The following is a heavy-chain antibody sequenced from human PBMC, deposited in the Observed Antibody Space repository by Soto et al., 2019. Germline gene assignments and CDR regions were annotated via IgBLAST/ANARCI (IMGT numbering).Heavy chain of an antibody. CDR2: INASNGNT. CDR1: GYTLNGYY. J-gene: IGHJ4*02. D-gene: IGHD3-10*01. V-gene: IGHV1-3*01. CDR3: ARGGPPIDY. Sequence: ASVKVSSKASGYTLNGYYMHSVCQAPGQRLEWMGWINASNGNTKYSQKFQGRVTITRDTSASTAYMELSSLISEDTAVYYCARGGPPIDYWGQGTLVTVSS.